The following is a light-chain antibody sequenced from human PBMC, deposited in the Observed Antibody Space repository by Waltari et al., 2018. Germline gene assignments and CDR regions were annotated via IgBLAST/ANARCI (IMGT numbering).Light chain of an antibody. J-gene: IGLJ3*02. Sequence: QTVVTQEPSVTLSPGGTVTLTCAFVPGAVPIDNYPPWFQQKPGQTPRPLISCTSNRHSWPPARFSGSLLGFKAALTLSAVQPEDEAEYYCLLYYGGAWVFGVGTKLTVL. CDR2: CTS. CDR1: PGAVPIDNY. V-gene: IGLV7-43*01. CDR3: LLYYGGAWV.